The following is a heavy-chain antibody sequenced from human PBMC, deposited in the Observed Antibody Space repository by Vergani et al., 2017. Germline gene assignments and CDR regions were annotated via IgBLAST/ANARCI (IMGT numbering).Heavy chain of an antibody. Sequence: VQLVESGGGVVQPGGSLRLSCAASGFTFNSYGMHWVRQAPGKGLEWVSGISWNSGSIGYADSVKGRFTISRDNAKNSLYLQMNSLRAEDTALYYCAKDHYDFWSGYPNLSPFDLWGRGTLVTVSS. D-gene: IGHD3-3*01. J-gene: IGHJ2*01. V-gene: IGHV3-9*01. CDR2: ISWNSGSI. CDR1: GFTFNSYG. CDR3: AKDHYDFWSGYPNLSPFDL.